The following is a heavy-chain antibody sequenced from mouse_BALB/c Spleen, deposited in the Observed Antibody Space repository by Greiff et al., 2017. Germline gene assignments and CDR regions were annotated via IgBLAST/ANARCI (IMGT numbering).Heavy chain of an antibody. V-gene: IGHV5-4*02. CDR1: GFTFSDYY. CDR2: ISDGGSYT. CDR3: ARDGGDFDY. J-gene: IGHJ2*01. Sequence: DVKLVESGGGLVKPGGSLKLSCAASGFTFSDYYMYWVRQTPEKRLEWVATISDGGSYTYYPDSVKGRFTISRDNAKNNLYLQMSSLKSEDTAMYYCARDGGDFDYWGQGTTLTVSS.